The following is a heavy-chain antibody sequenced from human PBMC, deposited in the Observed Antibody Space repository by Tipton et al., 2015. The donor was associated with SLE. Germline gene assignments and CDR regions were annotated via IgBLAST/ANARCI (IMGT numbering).Heavy chain of an antibody. Sequence: LRLSCTVSGSSISSRGFYWGWIRQPPGKGLEWIGSVSYSGTTFYNSSLKSRVTLSLDTSKNQFSLKLSSVTAADTAVYYCARRPDDDYRTLDGAFDIWGQGTMVTVSS. CDR3: ARRPDDDYRTLDGAFDI. D-gene: IGHD4-11*01. CDR1: GSSISSRGFY. J-gene: IGHJ3*02. V-gene: IGHV4-39*07. CDR2: VSYSGTT.